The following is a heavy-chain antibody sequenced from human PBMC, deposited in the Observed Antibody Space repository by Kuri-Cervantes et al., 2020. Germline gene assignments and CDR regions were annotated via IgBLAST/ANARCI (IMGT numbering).Heavy chain of an antibody. D-gene: IGHD3-22*01. J-gene: IGHJ6*03. CDR2: VHYSGNT. CDR1: GDSIRSSNYY. CDR3: ARTYYYDSSNYYYYINV. Sequence: SETLSLTCTVSGDSIRSSNYYWGWIRQPPGKGLEWIGSVHYSGNTNNNPSLKSRVIISVDTSKNQFSLELSSVTAADTAVYYCARTYYYDSSNYYYYINVWGKGTTVTVSS. V-gene: IGHV4-39*07.